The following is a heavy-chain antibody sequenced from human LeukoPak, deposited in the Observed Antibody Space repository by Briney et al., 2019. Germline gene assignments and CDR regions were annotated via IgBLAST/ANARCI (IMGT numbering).Heavy chain of an antibody. CDR3: AKGIRGATIRDGMDV. CDR1: GLTFDDYA. J-gene: IGHJ6*02. D-gene: IGHD5-12*01. Sequence: GGSLRLSCAASGLTFDDYAMHWVRQAPGKGLEWVSGISWISDSIDYADSVKGRFTISRDNAKNSLYLQMNSLRAEDTALYYCAKGIRGATIRDGMDVWGQGTTVTVSS. V-gene: IGHV3-9*01. CDR2: ISWISDSI.